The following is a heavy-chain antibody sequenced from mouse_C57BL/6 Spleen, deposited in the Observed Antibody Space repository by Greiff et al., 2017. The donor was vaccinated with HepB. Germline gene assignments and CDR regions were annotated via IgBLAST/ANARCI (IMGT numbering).Heavy chain of an antibody. J-gene: IGHJ3*01. CDR1: GYTFTSYW. CDR2: IDPSDSYT. Sequence: QVQLKQPRAELVMPGASVKLSCKASGYTFTSYWMHWVKQRPGQGLEWIGEIDPSDSYTNYNQKFKGKSTLTVDKSSSTAYMQLSSLTSEDSAVYYCATNWEAWFAYWGQGTLVTVSA. CDR3: ATNWEAWFAY. D-gene: IGHD4-1*01. V-gene: IGHV1-69*01.